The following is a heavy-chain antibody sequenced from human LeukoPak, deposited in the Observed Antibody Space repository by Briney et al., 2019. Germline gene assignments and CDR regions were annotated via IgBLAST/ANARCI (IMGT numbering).Heavy chain of an antibody. CDR2: INSDGSNR. V-gene: IGHV3-74*01. D-gene: IGHD1-26*01. CDR1: GFTFSSYW. J-gene: IGHJ4*02. Sequence: PGGSLRLSCTASGFTFSSYWMHWVRQAPGKGLVWVSRINSDGSNRSYADSVKGRFSISRDNAKKTLYLQMDSLRAEDTAVYYCARVLGGTTSNFDFWGQGTLVTVSS. CDR3: ARVLGGTTSNFDF.